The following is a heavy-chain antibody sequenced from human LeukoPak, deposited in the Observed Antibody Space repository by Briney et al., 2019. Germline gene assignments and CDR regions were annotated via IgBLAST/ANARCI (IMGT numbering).Heavy chain of an antibody. CDR3: ATATGSIYYYFDY. J-gene: IGHJ4*02. V-gene: IGHV1-24*01. D-gene: IGHD1-1*01. CDR1: GYTLTELS. Sequence: ASVKVSFTVSGYTLTELSMHWVRQAPGKGLEWMGGFDLEDGETIYAQKFQGRVTMTEDTSTDTAYMELSSLRSEDTAVYYCATATGSIYYYFDYWGQGTLVTVSS. CDR2: FDLEDGET.